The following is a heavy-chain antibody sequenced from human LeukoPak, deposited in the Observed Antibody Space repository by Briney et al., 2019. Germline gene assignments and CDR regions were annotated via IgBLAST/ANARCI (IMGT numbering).Heavy chain of an antibody. CDR3: ARDRYYDSSGYYGP. V-gene: IGHV3-11*01. J-gene: IGHJ5*02. Sequence: KAGGSPRLSCAASGFTFSDYYMSWIRQAPGKGLEWVSYISSSGSTIYYADSVKGRFTISRDNAKNSLYLQMNSLRAEDTAVYYCARDRYYDSSGYYGPWGQGTLVTVSS. CDR1: GFTFSDYY. CDR2: ISSSGSTI. D-gene: IGHD3-22*01.